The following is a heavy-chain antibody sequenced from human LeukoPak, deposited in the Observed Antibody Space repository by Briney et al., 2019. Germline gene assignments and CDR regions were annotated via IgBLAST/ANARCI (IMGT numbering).Heavy chain of an antibody. J-gene: IGHJ5*02. Sequence: ASVKVSCKASGYTFTGYYIHWVRQAPGQGLEWMGWINPNRGGTKYAQKFQGRVTMTRDTSISTAYMELSSLGSDDTAVYYCARDGRGSRSSWFDPWGQGTLVIVSS. D-gene: IGHD3-10*01. CDR1: GYTFTGYY. V-gene: IGHV1-2*02. CDR2: INPNRGGT. CDR3: ARDGRGSRSSWFDP.